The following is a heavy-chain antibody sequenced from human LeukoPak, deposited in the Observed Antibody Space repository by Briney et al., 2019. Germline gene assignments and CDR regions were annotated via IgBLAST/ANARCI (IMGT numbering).Heavy chain of an antibody. CDR1: GYTFTGNY. V-gene: IGHV1-2*02. D-gene: IGHD3-10*01. Sequence: ASVKVSCKASGYTFTGNYMHWVQQAPGQGLEWMGWINANSGGTKYAQKFQGRVTMTRDTPISTAYMELSSLRSDDTAVYYCARGSGSSWFDLWGQGTLVTVSS. CDR2: INANSGGT. CDR3: ARGSGSSWFDL. J-gene: IGHJ5*02.